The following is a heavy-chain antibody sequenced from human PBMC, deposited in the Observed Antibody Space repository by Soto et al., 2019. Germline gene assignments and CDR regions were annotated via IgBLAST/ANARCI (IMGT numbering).Heavy chain of an antibody. V-gene: IGHV3-23*01. CDR2: VYGSGSAT. Sequence: EVQLLESGGSLIQPGESLRLSCVASGFVFSHYAMSWVRQAPGKGLEWVSIVYGSGSATYYADSVKGRFTISRDNSKNTLYLQINSPRAEDTALYYCAKGGYLDDWGQGTLVTVSS. CDR3: AKGGYLDD. CDR1: GFVFSHYA. D-gene: IGHD5-18*01. J-gene: IGHJ4*02.